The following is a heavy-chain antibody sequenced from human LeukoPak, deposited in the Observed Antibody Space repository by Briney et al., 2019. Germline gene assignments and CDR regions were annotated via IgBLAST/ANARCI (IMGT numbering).Heavy chain of an antibody. V-gene: IGHV4-59*01. CDR2: IYYSGST. CDR3: AREHCGGDCYSEAHDAFDI. Sequence: SETLSLTCTVSGGSISSYYWSWIRQPPGKGLEWIGYIYYSGSTNYNPSLKSRVTISVDTSKNQFSLKLSSGTAADTAVYYCAREHCGGDCYSEAHDAFDIWGQGTMVTVSS. CDR1: GGSISSYY. J-gene: IGHJ3*02. D-gene: IGHD2-21*02.